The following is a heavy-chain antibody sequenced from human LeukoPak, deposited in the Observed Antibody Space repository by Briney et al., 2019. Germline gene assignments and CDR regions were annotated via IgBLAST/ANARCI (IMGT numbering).Heavy chain of an antibody. CDR3: ARGGGNGFYYYMDV. Sequence: GGSLRLSCAASGFTFSSYGMHWVRQAPGKGLEWVAVILSDGSKKFYTDSVKGRFTISRDNSKNTLYLQMSSLRAEDTALYRCARGGGNGFYYYMDVWGKGTTVTVSS. V-gene: IGHV3-33*01. J-gene: IGHJ6*03. D-gene: IGHD4-23*01. CDR2: ILSDGSKK. CDR1: GFTFSSYG.